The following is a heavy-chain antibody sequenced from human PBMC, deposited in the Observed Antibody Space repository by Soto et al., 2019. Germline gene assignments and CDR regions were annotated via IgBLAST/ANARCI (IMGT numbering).Heavy chain of an antibody. Sequence: GGSLRLSCSPSGFTFSSYAMHWVRQAPGKGLEYVSAISSNGGSTYYADSVKGRFTISRDDTRNSLYLQMNSLRDEDTALYYCVRYCSTTLCNGVATRTFDYWGQGTLVTVSS. J-gene: IGHJ4*02. CDR3: VRYCSTTLCNGVATRTFDY. D-gene: IGHD2-2*01. CDR1: GFTFSSYA. CDR2: ISSNGGST. V-gene: IGHV3-64*04.